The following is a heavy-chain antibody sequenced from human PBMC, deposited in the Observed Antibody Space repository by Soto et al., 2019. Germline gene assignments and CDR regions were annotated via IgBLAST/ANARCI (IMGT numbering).Heavy chain of an antibody. V-gene: IGHV4-59*01. J-gene: IGHJ5*02. CDR1: GGSISSYY. CDR3: ARNLGYCSSTSCYTGIAGPNWFDP. CDR2: IYYSGST. Sequence: QVQLQESGPGLVKPSETLSLTCTVSGGSISSYYWSWIRQPPGKGLEWIGYIYYSGSTNYNPSLKSRVTISVDTSKNQFSLKLSSVTAADTAVYYCARNLGYCSSTSCYTGIAGPNWFDPWGQGTLVTVSS. D-gene: IGHD2-2*02.